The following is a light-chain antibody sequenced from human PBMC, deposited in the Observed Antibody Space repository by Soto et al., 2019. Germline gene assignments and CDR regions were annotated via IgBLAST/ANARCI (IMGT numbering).Light chain of an antibody. CDR2: EVS. Sequence: QSVLTQPASVSGSPGQSITISCTGTSSDVGSYNLVSWYQQHPGKAPKLMIYEVSKRPSGVSNRFSGSKSGNTASLTISGLQAEDEADYYCCSYAGSKTVYVFGTGTKLTVL. CDR3: CSYAGSKTVYV. V-gene: IGLV2-23*02. J-gene: IGLJ1*01. CDR1: SSDVGSYNL.